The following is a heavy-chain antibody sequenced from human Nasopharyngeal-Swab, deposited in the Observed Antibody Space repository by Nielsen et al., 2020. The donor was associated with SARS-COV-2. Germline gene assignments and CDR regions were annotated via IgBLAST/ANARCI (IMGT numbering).Heavy chain of an antibody. Sequence: SCAASGFTFDDYAMHWGRQAPGKGLEWVSGISWNSGSIGYADSVKGRFTISRDNAKNSLYLQMNSPRAEDTALYYCATDATSYYYYGMDVWGQGTTVTVSS. CDR1: GFTFDDYA. D-gene: IGHD1-26*01. CDR3: ATDATSYYYYGMDV. J-gene: IGHJ6*02. V-gene: IGHV3-9*01. CDR2: ISWNSGSI.